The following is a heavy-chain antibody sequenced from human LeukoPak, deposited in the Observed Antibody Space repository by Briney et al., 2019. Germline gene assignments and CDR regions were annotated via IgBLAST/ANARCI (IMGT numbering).Heavy chain of an antibody. V-gene: IGHV1-46*01. CDR3: ARVVDSSGSIHIDY. D-gene: IGHD3-22*01. J-gene: IGHJ4*02. Sequence: GASVKVSCKASGGTFSSYAISWVRQAPGQGLEWMGIINPSGGSTSYAQKFQGRVTMTRDTSTSTVYMELSSLRSEDTAVYYCARVVDSSGSIHIDYWGQGTLVTVSS. CDR1: GGTFSSYA. CDR2: INPSGGST.